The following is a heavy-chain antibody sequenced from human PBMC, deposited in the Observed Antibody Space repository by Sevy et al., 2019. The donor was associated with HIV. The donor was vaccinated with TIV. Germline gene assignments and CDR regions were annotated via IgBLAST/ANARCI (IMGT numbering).Heavy chain of an antibody. J-gene: IGHJ4*02. CDR1: GXSISSXY. Sequence: SETLSLTCTVXGXSISSXYWSWIRQPPGKGLEWIGYIYYSGSTNYNPSLKSRVTISVDTSKNQFSLKLSSVTAADTAVYYCARDRGXXLSDYWGQGTLVTVSS. V-gene: IGHV4-59*13. CDR3: ARDRGXXLSDY. CDR2: IYYSGST.